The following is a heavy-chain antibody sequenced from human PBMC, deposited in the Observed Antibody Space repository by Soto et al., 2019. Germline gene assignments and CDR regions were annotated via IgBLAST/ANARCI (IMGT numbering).Heavy chain of an antibody. D-gene: IGHD3-10*01. CDR3: ARDRGLRVRGTNSSWFDP. CDR2: IYYTGST. J-gene: IGHJ5*02. Sequence: QVQLQESGPGLVKPSQTLSLTCTVSGGSISSGGYFWTWIRQPPGKGLEWIGYIYYTGSTDYNPSLKSRVNISVDTSKNQFSLKLSSVTAADTAVYYCARDRGLRVRGTNSSWFDPWGQGTLVTVSS. CDR1: GGSISSGGYF. V-gene: IGHV4-30-4*01.